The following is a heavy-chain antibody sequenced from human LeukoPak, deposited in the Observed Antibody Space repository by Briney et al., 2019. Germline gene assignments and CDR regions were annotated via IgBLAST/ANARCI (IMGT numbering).Heavy chain of an antibody. CDR3: ASGHQRSDAFDI. V-gene: IGHV1-8*03. J-gene: IGHJ3*02. Sequence: ASVKVSCKASGYTFTSYDINWVRQATGQGLEWMGWMNPNSGNTGYAQKFQGRVTITRNTSISTAYMELSSLRSEDTAVYYCASGHQRSDAFDIWGQGTMVTVSS. CDR1: GYTFTSYD. CDR2: MNPNSGNT.